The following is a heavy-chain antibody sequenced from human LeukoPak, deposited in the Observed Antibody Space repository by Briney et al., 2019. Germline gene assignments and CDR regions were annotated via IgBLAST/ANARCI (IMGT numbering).Heavy chain of an antibody. CDR2: INHSGSA. J-gene: IGHJ3*02. CDR1: GGSFSGYY. V-gene: IGHV4-34*01. D-gene: IGHD5-18*01. Sequence: SETLSLTCAVYGGSFSGYYWSWIRQPPGKGLEWIGEINHSGSANYNPSLKSRVTISVDTSKNQFSLKLSSVTAADTAVYYCATAVDEDTAMVYAFDIWGQGTMVTVSS. CDR3: ATAVDEDTAMVYAFDI.